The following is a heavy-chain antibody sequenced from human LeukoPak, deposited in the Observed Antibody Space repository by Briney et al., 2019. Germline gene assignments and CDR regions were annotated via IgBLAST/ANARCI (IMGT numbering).Heavy chain of an antibody. J-gene: IGHJ4*02. CDR1: GGSFSGYY. V-gene: IGHV4-34*01. CDR2: INHSGST. D-gene: IGHD1-1*01. Sequence: PSETLSLTCAVYGGSFSGYYWSWIRQPPGKGLEWIGEINHSGSTNYNPSLKSRVTISVDTSKNQFSLKLSSVTAADTAVYYCARHRAAQLSKFDFWGQGALVTVSS. CDR3: ARHRAAQLSKFDF.